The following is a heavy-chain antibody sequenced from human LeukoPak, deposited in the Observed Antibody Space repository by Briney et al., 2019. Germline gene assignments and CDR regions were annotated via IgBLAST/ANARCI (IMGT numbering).Heavy chain of an antibody. CDR2: IYYTGST. J-gene: IGHJ4*02. CDR3: ARRWGNTVGLTYEY. D-gene: IGHD1-26*01. CDR1: GSSITSVSHY. Sequence: SETLSLTCTISGSSITSVSHYWGWIRQPPGKGLEWIGDIYYTGSTYYSPSLRSRVTMSVHTSENQFSLRLNSVTAVDTAVYYCARRWGNTVGLTYEYWGQGTLVTVSS. V-gene: IGHV4-39*01.